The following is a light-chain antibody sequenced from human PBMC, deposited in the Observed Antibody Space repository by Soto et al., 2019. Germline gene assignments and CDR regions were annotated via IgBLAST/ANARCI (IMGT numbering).Light chain of an antibody. CDR1: QSVSSSY. V-gene: IGKV3-20*01. J-gene: IGKJ5*01. Sequence: VLTQSPGTLPLSPGERATLSCRASQSVSSSYLAWYQQKPGQAPRLLIYGASSRATGIPDRFSGSGSGTDFTLTISRLEPEDFAVYYCQQYGSSPRITFGQGTRLEIK. CDR2: GAS. CDR3: QQYGSSPRIT.